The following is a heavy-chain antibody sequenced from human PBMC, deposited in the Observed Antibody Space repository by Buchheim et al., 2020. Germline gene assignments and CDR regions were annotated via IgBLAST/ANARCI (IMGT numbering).Heavy chain of an antibody. Sequence: EVQLVESGGGLVQPGGSLRLSCAASGFTFSSYWMSWVRQAPGKGLEWVANIKQDGSEKYYVDSVKGRFTISRDNAKHSLYLQMNSLRAEDTAVYYCARVASSSWYGVYYYYYMDVWGKGTT. CDR1: GFTFSSYW. CDR3: ARVASSSWYGVYYYYYMDV. CDR2: IKQDGSEK. D-gene: IGHD6-13*01. V-gene: IGHV3-7*01. J-gene: IGHJ6*03.